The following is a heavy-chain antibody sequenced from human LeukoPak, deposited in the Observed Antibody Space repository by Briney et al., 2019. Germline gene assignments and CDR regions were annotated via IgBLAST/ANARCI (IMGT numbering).Heavy chain of an antibody. V-gene: IGHV2-70*04. CDR1: GFSLSTRGMR. CDR3: ARTNYGDYRNWFDP. CDR2: IDWDDDR. D-gene: IGHD4-17*01. Sequence: SGPTLVNPTQTLTPTCTFSGFSLSTRGMRVSWIRQPPGKALEWLARIDWDDDRFYSTSLKTRLTISKDTSKNQVVLTMTNMDPVDTATYYCARTNYGDYRNWFDPWGQGTLVTVS. J-gene: IGHJ5*02.